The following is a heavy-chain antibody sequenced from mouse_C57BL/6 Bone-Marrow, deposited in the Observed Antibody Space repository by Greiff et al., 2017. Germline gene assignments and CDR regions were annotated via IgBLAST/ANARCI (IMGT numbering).Heavy chain of an antibody. V-gene: IGHV1-82*01. J-gene: IGHJ3*01. CDR2: IYPGDGDT. CDR3: ARYWFAY. Sequence: QVQLQQSGPELVKPGASVKISCKASGYAFSSSWMNWVKQRPGKGLEWIGRIYPGDGDTNYNGKFKGKATLTADQSSSTAYMQLSSLTSEDSAVYFCARYWFAYWGQGTLVTVSA. CDR1: GYAFSSSW.